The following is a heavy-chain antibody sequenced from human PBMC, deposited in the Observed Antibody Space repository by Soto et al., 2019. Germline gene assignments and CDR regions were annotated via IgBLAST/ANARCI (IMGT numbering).Heavy chain of an antibody. Sequence: ASVKVSCKASGYTFTSYGICWVRHAPGQGLEWMGWISAYNGNTNYAQKLQGRVTMTTDTSTSTAYMELRSLRSDDTAVYYCARDQSLVVVTAIPAFWYFALRGRGTLVTVSS. V-gene: IGHV1-18*01. J-gene: IGHJ2*01. CDR3: ARDQSLVVVTAIPAFWYFAL. CDR2: ISAYNGNT. CDR1: GYTFTSYG. D-gene: IGHD2-21*02.